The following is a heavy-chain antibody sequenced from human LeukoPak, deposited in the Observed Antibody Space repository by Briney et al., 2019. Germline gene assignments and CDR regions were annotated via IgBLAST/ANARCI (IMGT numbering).Heavy chain of an antibody. V-gene: IGHV3-21*01. D-gene: IGHD1-26*01. CDR3: GAAYSGSSPFDY. CDR2: ISSSSYYI. CDR1: GFTFSSYS. Sequence: GGSLRLSCAASGFTFSSYSMNWVRQAPGKGLEWVSSISSSSYYIYYADSVKGRFTISRDNAKNSLFLQMNSLRAEDTAVYYCGAAYSGSSPFDYWGQGTLVTVSS. J-gene: IGHJ4*02.